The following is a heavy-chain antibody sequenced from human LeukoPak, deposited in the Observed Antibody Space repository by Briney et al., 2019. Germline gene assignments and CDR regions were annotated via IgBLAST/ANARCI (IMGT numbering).Heavy chain of an antibody. J-gene: IGHJ4*02. V-gene: IGHV5-51*01. D-gene: IGHD5-24*01. CDR3: ARGGGYAAFHDY. CDR2: VYPGDSDT. Sequence: GESLKISCKASGYSFTAYWIAWVRQLPGKGLEWMGRVYPGDSDTTYSPSFQGQVTISADKSISTAYLQWSSLKASDTAMYYCARGGGYAAFHDYWGQGTLVTVSS. CDR1: GYSFTAYW.